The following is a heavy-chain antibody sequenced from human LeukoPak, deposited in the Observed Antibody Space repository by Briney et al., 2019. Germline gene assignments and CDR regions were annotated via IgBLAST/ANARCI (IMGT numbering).Heavy chain of an antibody. Sequence: ASVKVSCKASGGTFSSYAISWVRQAPGQGLEWMGWISTYNGNRNFAQDFQGRVTMTTDTSTSTAYMELRSLRSDDTAVYYCARGDHVRIYAESAFDIWGQGTMVTVSS. J-gene: IGHJ3*02. V-gene: IGHV1-18*01. CDR3: ARGDHVRIYAESAFDI. CDR1: GGTFSSYA. D-gene: IGHD5/OR15-5a*01. CDR2: ISTYNGNR.